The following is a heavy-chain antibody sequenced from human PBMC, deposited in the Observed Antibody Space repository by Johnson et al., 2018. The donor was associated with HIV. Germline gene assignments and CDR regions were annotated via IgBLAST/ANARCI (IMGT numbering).Heavy chain of an antibody. Sequence: DSVKGRFTISRDNSKNTLYLQMNSLRAEDTAVYYCAKGEWGAGTDAFDIWGQGTMVTVSS. D-gene: IGHD3-16*01. CDR3: AKGEWGAGTDAFDI. V-gene: IGHV3-33*06. J-gene: IGHJ3*02.